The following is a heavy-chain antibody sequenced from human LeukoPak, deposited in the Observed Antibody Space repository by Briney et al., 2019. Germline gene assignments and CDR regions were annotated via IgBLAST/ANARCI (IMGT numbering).Heavy chain of an antibody. D-gene: IGHD3-22*01. V-gene: IGHV1-2*02. CDR3: AREERYYYDSSGYQNLHY. Sequence: ASVKVSCKASGYTFTGYYLHWVRQAPGQGPEWMGWINPNSGGSNSAQKFQGRVTMTRDTSINTAYMELRSLRSDDTAVYYCAREERYYYDSSGYQNLHYWGQGTLVTVSS. CDR2: INPNSGGS. J-gene: IGHJ4*02. CDR1: GYTFTGYY.